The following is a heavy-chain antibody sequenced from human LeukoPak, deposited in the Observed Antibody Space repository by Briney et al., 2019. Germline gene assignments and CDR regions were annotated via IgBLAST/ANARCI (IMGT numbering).Heavy chain of an antibody. CDR2: INPNSGGT. V-gene: IGHV1-2*06. CDR1: GYTFSDYN. CDR3: AGDLVGDSLCYFDY. J-gene: IGHJ4*02. D-gene: IGHD1-26*01. Sequence: ASVKVSCKASGYTFSDYNIHWVRQAPGQGLEWMGRINPNSGGTNYAQKFQGRVTMTGDTSISTAYMELSRLTSDDTAVYYCAGDLVGDSLCYFDYWGQGTLVTVSS.